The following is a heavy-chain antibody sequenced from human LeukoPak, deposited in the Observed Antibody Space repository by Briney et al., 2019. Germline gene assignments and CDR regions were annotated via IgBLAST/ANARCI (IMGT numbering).Heavy chain of an antibody. D-gene: IGHD1-1*01. CDR2: IYYSGST. V-gene: IGHV4-39*01. Sequence: PSETLSLTCTVSGGSISSSSYYWGWIRQPPGKGLDWIGSIYYSGSTYYNPSLKSRVTISVDTSKNQFSLRLGSVTAADTAVYYCARGGRPFDYWGPGTLVTVSS. CDR1: GGSISSSSYY. CDR3: ARGGRPFDY. J-gene: IGHJ4*02.